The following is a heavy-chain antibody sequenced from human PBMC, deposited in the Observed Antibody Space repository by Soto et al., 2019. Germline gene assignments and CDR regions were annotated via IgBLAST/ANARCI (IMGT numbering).Heavy chain of an antibody. Sequence: QVQLVESGGGVVQPGRSLRLSCAASGFTFSSYGMHWVRQAPGKGLEWVAVISYDGSNKYYADSVKGRFTISRDNSKNTLYLQMNSLRAEDTAVYYCAKMSSSWYWYYYYMDVWGKGTTVTVSS. V-gene: IGHV3-30*18. CDR1: GFTFSSYG. D-gene: IGHD6-13*01. CDR2: ISYDGSNK. CDR3: AKMSSSWYWYYYYMDV. J-gene: IGHJ6*03.